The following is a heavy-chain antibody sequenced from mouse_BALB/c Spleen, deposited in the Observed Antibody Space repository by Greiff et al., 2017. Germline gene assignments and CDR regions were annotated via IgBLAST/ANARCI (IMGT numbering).Heavy chain of an antibody. V-gene: IGHV1S81*02. CDR1: GYTFTSYW. CDR3: ASPYGNSFAY. D-gene: IGHD2-1*01. Sequence: VQLQQPGAELVKPGASVKLSCKASGYTFTSYWMHWVKQRPGQGLEWIGEINPSNGRTNYNEKFKSKATLTVDKSSSTAYMQLSSLTSEDSAVYYCASPYGNSFAYWGQGTLVTVSA. CDR2: INPSNGRT. J-gene: IGHJ3*01.